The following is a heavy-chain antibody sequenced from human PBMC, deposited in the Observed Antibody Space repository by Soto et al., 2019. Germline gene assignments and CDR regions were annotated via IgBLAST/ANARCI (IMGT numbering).Heavy chain of an antibody. V-gene: IGHV3-9*01. CDR1: GFTFDDYA. Sequence: GGSLRLSCAASGFTFDDYAMYWVRQAPGKGLEWVSGISWNSGRIGYADSVKGRFTISRDNAKNSLYLQMNSLRPEDTALYYCARHDSNYDFWSGSPPRYGMDVWGQGTTVTVSS. J-gene: IGHJ6*02. CDR3: ARHDSNYDFWSGSPPRYGMDV. CDR2: ISWNSGRI. D-gene: IGHD3-3*01.